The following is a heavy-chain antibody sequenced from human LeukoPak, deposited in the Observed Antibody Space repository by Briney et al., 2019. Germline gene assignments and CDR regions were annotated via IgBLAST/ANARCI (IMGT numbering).Heavy chain of an antibody. D-gene: IGHD2-2*01. Sequence: GGSLRLSCAASGFTFSSYAMSWVRQAPGKGLEWVSAISGSGGSTYYADSVKGRFTISRDNSKNTLYLQMNSLRAEDTAVYYCAKRDCSSTSCHGHYYYYGMDVWGQGTTVTVSS. CDR2: ISGSGGST. V-gene: IGHV3-23*01. J-gene: IGHJ6*02. CDR3: AKRDCSSTSCHGHYYYYGMDV. CDR1: GFTFSSYA.